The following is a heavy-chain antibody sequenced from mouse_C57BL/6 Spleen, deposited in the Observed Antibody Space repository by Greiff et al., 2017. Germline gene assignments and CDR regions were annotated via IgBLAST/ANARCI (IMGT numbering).Heavy chain of an antibody. V-gene: IGHV1-7*01. CDR2: INPSSGYT. D-gene: IGHD4-1*01. J-gene: IGHJ1*03. CDR3: ARSEWDEGYFDV. Sequence: QVHVKQSGAELAKPGASVKLSCKASGYTFTSYWMHWVKQRPGQGLEWIGYINPSSGYTKYNQKFKDKATLTADKASSTAYMQLSSLTYEDSAVYYCARSEWDEGYFDVWGTGTTVTVSS. CDR1: GYTFTSYW.